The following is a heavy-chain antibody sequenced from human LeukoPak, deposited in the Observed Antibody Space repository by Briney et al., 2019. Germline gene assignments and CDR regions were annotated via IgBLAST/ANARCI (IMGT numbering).Heavy chain of an antibody. CDR3: ARGSRYGDYPYYCDF. D-gene: IGHD4-17*01. J-gene: IGHJ4*02. CDR2: VRYDGNNP. CDR1: GFTFGSYG. V-gene: IGHV3-30*02. Sequence: GGSLRLSCAASGFTFGSYGMHWVRQAPGKGLDWVAFVRYDGNNPYYSASVKGRFTISRDDSKNTVLLQMNNLRLEDAAVYYCARGSRYGDYPYYCDFWGQGTLVTVSS.